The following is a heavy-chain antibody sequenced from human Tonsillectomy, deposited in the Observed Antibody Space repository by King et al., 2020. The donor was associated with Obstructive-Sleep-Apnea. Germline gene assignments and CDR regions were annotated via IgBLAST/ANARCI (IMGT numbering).Heavy chain of an antibody. V-gene: IGHV3-9*01. CDR2: ITWNSGRI. CDR3: TRGRLAARYTDPPKYYFDF. Sequence: VQLVESGGDLVQPGRSLRLTCAASGFSFEDYPMHWVRQAPGKGLEWVSGITWNSGRIDYSDSVKGRFTISRDNAKNFLFLQMNSLKPDDTAFYYCTRGRLAARYTDPPKYYFDFWGLGTLVTVSS. CDR1: GFSFEDYP. D-gene: IGHD1-1*01. J-gene: IGHJ4*02.